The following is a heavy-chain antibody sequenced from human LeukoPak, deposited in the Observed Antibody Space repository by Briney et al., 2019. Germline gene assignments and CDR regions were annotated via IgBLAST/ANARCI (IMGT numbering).Heavy chain of an antibody. Sequence: GGSLRLSCAASGFSFSAYWMSWVRQTPEKGLEFVANIDQGGSVRNYMDSLKGRCTISRDNAKKSLYLEINSLRADDTAVYYCARDPESSSFDLWGRGALVTVSS. V-gene: IGHV3-7*01. CDR3: ARDPESSSFDL. J-gene: IGHJ4*02. D-gene: IGHD6-13*01. CDR1: GFSFSAYW. CDR2: IDQGGSVR.